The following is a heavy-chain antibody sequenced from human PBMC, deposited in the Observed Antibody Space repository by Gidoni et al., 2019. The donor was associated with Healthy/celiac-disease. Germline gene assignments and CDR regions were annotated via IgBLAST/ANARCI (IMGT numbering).Heavy chain of an antibody. CDR2: IYYSGST. CDR1: GGSISSGGYY. Sequence: QVQLQESGPGLVKPSQTLSLTCTVSGGSISSGGYYWSWIRQHPGKGLEWIGYIYYSGSTYYNPSLKSRVTISVDTSKNQFSLKLSSVTAADTAVYYCAREKDYGDYYYYYGMDVWGQGTTVTVSS. CDR3: AREKDYGDYYYYYGMDV. D-gene: IGHD4-17*01. J-gene: IGHJ6*02. V-gene: IGHV4-31*03.